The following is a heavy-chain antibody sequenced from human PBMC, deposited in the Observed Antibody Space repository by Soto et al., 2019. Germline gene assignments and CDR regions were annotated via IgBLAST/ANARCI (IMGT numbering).Heavy chain of an antibody. J-gene: IGHJ1*01. CDR3: ARAQRSYGSGSYYIDH. CDR1: GYTFTTYD. D-gene: IGHD3-10*01. Sequence: QVQLVQSGAEVKKPGALVTVSCKTSGYTFTTYDINWVRQAPGQGLEWMGWMKPNSGNTGYAQEFQGRVIMTRNTSINTAQMELSSLRSEDTAVYYCARAQRSYGSGSYYIDHWGQGTLVTVSS. V-gene: IGHV1-8*01. CDR2: MKPNSGNT.